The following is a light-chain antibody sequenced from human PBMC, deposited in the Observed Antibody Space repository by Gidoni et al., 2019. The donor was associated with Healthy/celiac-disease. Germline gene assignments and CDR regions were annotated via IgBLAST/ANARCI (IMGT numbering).Light chain of an antibody. CDR3: QQYGSSPYT. J-gene: IGKJ2*01. Sequence: ESVLTQSPGTLSLSPGERATLSCRASQSVSSSYLAWYKQKPGQAPRLLIYGASSRATGIPDRFSGSGSGTDFTLTISRLEPEDFAVYYCQQYGSSPYTFGQGTKLEIK. CDR1: QSVSSSY. V-gene: IGKV3-20*01. CDR2: GAS.